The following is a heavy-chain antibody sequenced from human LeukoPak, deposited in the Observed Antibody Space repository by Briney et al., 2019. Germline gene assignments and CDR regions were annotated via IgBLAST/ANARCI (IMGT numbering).Heavy chain of an antibody. CDR1: GYTFTGYY. V-gene: IGHV1-2*04. CDR2: INPNSGGT. Sequence: ASVKVSCKASGYTFTGYYIHWVRQAPGQGLEWMGWINPNSGGTKYAQKFQGWVTMTRDTSIRTAYMELSRLRSDDTAVYYCARDGGLSSSWDYWGQGTLVTVSS. CDR3: ARDGGLSSSWDY. D-gene: IGHD3-16*01. J-gene: IGHJ4*02.